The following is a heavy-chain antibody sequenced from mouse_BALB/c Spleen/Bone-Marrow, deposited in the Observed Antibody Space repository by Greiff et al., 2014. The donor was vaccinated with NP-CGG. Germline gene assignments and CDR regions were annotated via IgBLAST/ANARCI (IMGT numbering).Heavy chain of an antibody. D-gene: IGHD3-3*01. V-gene: IGHV1-54*01. Sequence: QVQLQQPGAELVRPGTSVKVSCKASGYAFTNYLIEWVKQRPGQGLEWIGMVNPGSGGTNYNEKFKGKATLTADKSSSTAYMQLSSLTSDDSAVYFRARRDGSYFDYWGQGTTLTVSS. CDR3: ARRDGSYFDY. CDR2: VNPGSGGT. J-gene: IGHJ2*01. CDR1: GYAFTNYL.